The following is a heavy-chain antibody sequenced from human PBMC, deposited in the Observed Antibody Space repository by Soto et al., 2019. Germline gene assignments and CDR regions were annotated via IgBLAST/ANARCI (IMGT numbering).Heavy chain of an antibody. Sequence: PGGSLRLSCAASGFTFSSYAMSWVRQAPGKGLEWVSAISGSGGSTYYADSVKGRFTISRDNSKNTLYLQMNSLRAEDTAVYYCATQELVPAAIRVYFGYWGQGTLVTVSS. CDR3: ATQELVPAAIRVYFGY. J-gene: IGHJ4*02. CDR2: ISGSGGST. D-gene: IGHD2-2*02. V-gene: IGHV3-23*01. CDR1: GFTFSSYA.